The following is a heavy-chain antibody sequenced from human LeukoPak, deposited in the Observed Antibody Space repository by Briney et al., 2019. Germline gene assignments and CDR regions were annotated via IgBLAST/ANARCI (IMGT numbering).Heavy chain of an antibody. D-gene: IGHD2-2*01. CDR2: VSGSGDDT. CDR3: AKSDCSSIYCYVLDY. Sequence: GGSLRLSCAGSGFSFSSHAMSWVRQAPGKGLEWVSAVSGSGDDTFYADSVKGRFTISRDYSQNTLFLEMNSLRAGDTALYYCAKSDCSSIYCYVLDYWGQGTLVTVSS. V-gene: IGHV3-23*01. CDR1: GFSFSSHA. J-gene: IGHJ4*01.